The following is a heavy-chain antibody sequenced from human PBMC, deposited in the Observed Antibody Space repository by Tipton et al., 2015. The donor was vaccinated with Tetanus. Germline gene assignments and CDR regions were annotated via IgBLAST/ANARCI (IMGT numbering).Heavy chain of an antibody. Sequence: TLSLTCTVSGGSIGSYYWSWIRQPPGKGLEWIGYIYYSGSTNYNPSLKSRVTISVDTSKNQFSLKLSSVTAADTAVYYCARVGFGYSGYHFYGYWGQGTLVTVSS. V-gene: IGHV4-59*01. CDR3: ARVGFGYSGYHFYGY. J-gene: IGHJ4*02. CDR2: IYYSGST. CDR1: GGSIGSYY. D-gene: IGHD5-12*01.